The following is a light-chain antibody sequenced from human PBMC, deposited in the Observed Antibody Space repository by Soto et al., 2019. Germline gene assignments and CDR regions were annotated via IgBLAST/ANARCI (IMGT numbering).Light chain of an antibody. V-gene: IGLV2-14*01. CDR2: DVS. CDR3: SSHTSSSTSYV. CDR1: SSDVGGYNY. Sequence: QSALTQPASVSGPPGQSITISCTGTSSDVGGYNYVSWYQQHPGKAPKLMIYDVSNRPSGVSNRFSGSKSGNTASLTISGLQAEDEADYYCSSHTSSSTSYVFGTGTKLTVL. J-gene: IGLJ1*01.